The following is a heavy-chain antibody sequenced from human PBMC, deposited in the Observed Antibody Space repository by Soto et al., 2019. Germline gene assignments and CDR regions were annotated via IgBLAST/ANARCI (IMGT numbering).Heavy chain of an antibody. CDR1: GGTFSSYA. V-gene: IGHV1-69*13. CDR3: ARVVRRNSSGWYDWFDP. J-gene: IGHJ5*02. D-gene: IGHD6-19*01. CDR2: IIPIFGTA. Sequence: VASVKVSCKASGGTFSSYAISWVRQAPGQGLEWMGGIIPIFGTANYAQKFQGRVTITADESRSTAYMELSSLRSEDTAVYYCARVVRRNSSGWYDWFDPWGQGTLVTVSS.